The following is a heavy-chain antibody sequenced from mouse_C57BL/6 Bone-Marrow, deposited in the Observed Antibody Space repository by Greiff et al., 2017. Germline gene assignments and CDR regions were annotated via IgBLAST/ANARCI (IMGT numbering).Heavy chain of an antibody. D-gene: IGHD2-4*01. J-gene: IGHJ2*01. CDR2: IHPNSGST. V-gene: IGHV1-64*01. CDR1: GYTFTSYW. CDR3: ARACYDYAFDY. Sequence: QVQLQQPGAELVKPGASVKLSCKASGYTFTSYWMHWVKQRPGQGLEWIGMIHPNSGSTNYNEKFKSKATLTVDKSSSTAYMQLSSLTSEDSAVYYCARACYDYAFDYWGQGTTRTVSS.